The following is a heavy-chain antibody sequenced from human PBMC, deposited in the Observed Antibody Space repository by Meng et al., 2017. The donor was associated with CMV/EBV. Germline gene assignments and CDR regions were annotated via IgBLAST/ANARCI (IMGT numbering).Heavy chain of an antibody. V-gene: IGHV4-34*01. CDR1: GGSFSGYY. CDR2: INHSGST. D-gene: IGHD1-26*01. CDR3: ARGVGATGKADY. Sequence: QVRLQQWGAGLLKPSATLSRTGAVYGGSFSGYYWSWIRQPPGKGLEWIGEINHSGSTNYNPSLKSRVTISVDTSKNQFSLKLSSVTAADTAVYYCARGVGATGKADYWGQGTLVTVSS. J-gene: IGHJ4*02.